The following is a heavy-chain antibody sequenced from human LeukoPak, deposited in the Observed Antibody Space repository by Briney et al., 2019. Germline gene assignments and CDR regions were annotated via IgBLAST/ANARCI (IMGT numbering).Heavy chain of an antibody. J-gene: IGHJ4*02. CDR1: GFTFSTYT. CDR2: ISSSSNNI. V-gene: IGHV3-21*01. Sequence: GGSLRLSCAASGFTFSTYTMNWVRQAPGKGLEWVSSISSSSNNINYADSVKGRFTISRGNAMNSVHLQMNSLRVEDTAVYYCARGYQRPDYWGQGTLITVSS. D-gene: IGHD2-2*01. CDR3: ARGYQRPDY.